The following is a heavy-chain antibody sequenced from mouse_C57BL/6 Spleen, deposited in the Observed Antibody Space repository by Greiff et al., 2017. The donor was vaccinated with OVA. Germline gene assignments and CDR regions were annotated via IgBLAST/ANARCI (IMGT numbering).Heavy chain of an antibody. V-gene: IGHV1-52*01. CDR1: GYTFTSYW. CDR2: IDPSDSET. CDR3: ARSPCYYDYDRDAMDY. J-gene: IGHJ4*01. D-gene: IGHD2-4*01. Sequence: QVQLQQPGAELVRPGSSVKLSCKASGYTFTSYWMHWVKQRPIQGLEWIGNIDPSDSETHYNQKFKDKATLTVDKSSSTAYMQLSSLTSEDSAVYYCARSPCYYDYDRDAMDYWGQGTSVTVSS.